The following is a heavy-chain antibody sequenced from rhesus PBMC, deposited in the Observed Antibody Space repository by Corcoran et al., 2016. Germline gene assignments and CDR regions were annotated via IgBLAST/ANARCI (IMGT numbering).Heavy chain of an antibody. Sequence: QLQLQESGPGLVKPSETLSLTCAVSGGSISSNYWNWIRKPPGKGLEWIGRICCRMWTTDYNPSLKMRVTNSAATSKNKFSLKLSSVTAADTAVYYCARGSSGWYYYFDYWGQGVLVTVSS. CDR2: ICCRMWTT. V-gene: IGHV4-173*01. CDR3: ARGSSGWYYYFDY. J-gene: IGHJ4*01. CDR1: GGSISSNY. D-gene: IGHD6-31*01.